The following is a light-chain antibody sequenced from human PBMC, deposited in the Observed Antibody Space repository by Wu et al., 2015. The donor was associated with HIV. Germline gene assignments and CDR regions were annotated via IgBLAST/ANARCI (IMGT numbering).Light chain of an antibody. CDR3: QQYTSWPLT. CDR1: QSVSSY. CDR2: DAS. Sequence: EIVLTQSPATLSLSPGERATLSCRASQSVSSYLAWYQQKPGQAPRLLIYDASNRATGIPARFSGSGSGTDFTLTINSMQSEDFAVYSCQQYTSWPLTFGGGTKVEIK. J-gene: IGKJ4*01. V-gene: IGKV3-11*01.